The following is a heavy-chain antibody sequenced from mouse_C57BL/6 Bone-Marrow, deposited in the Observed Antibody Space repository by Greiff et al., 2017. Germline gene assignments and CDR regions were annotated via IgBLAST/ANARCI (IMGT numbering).Heavy chain of an antibody. CDR3: ARHCTTVVVDWYFDV. CDR2: IAPNSGGT. Sequence: QVQLKQPGAELVKPGASVKLSCKASGYTFTSYWMHWVKQRPGRGLEWIGRIAPNSGGTKYNEKFKSKATLTVDKPSSTAYMQLSSLTSEDSAVYYCARHCTTVVVDWYFDVWGTGTTVTVSS. J-gene: IGHJ1*03. D-gene: IGHD1-1*01. V-gene: IGHV1-72*01. CDR1: GYTFTSYW.